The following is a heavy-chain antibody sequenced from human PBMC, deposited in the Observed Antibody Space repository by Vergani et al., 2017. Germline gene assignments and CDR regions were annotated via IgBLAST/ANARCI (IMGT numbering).Heavy chain of an antibody. CDR3: ARDGVAAAGSRHRYGMDV. CDR2: IWYDGSNK. Sequence: VQLVESGGGVVQPGRSLRLSCAASGFTFSSYGMHWVRQAPGKGLEWVAVIWYDGSNKYYADSVKGRFTISRDNSKNTLYLQMNSLRAEDTAVYYCARDGVAAAGSRHRYGMDVWGQGTTVTVSS. V-gene: IGHV3-33*01. J-gene: IGHJ6*02. CDR1: GFTFSSYG. D-gene: IGHD6-13*01.